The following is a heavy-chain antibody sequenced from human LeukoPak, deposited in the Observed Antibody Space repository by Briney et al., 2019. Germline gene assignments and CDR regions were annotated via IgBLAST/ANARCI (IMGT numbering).Heavy chain of an antibody. CDR3: ARGRLGYCTNCGMDV. CDR1: GFTVSNNY. V-gene: IGHV3-53*01. J-gene: IGHJ6*02. D-gene: IGHD2-8*01. CDR2: IYSGGSI. Sequence: GGSLRLSCAASGFTVSNNYMSWVRQAPGKGLEWVSVIYSGGSIYYADSVKGRFTISGDNSKNTLYLQMNSLRAGDTAVYYCARGRLGYCTNCGMDVWGQGTTVTVSS.